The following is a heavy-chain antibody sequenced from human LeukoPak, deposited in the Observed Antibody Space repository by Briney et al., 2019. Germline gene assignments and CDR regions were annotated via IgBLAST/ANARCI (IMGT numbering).Heavy chain of an antibody. D-gene: IGHD6-6*01. Sequence: GGSLRLSCAASGFTFSSYAMSWVRQAPGKGLEWVSAISGSGGSTYYADSVKGRFTISRDNSKNTLYLQMNSLRAEDTAVYYCAREGSIAARVLSYYYGMDVWGQGTTVTVSS. CDR1: GFTFSSYA. V-gene: IGHV3-23*01. J-gene: IGHJ6*02. CDR2: ISGSGGST. CDR3: AREGSIAARVLSYYYGMDV.